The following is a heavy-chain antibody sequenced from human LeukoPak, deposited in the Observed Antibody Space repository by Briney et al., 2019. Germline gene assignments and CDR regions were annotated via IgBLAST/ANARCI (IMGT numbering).Heavy chain of an antibody. J-gene: IGHJ5*02. Sequence: GGSLRLSCAASGFTFSSYWMNWARQAPGKGLEWVSSISSSSYIYYADSVKGRFTISRDNAKNSLYLQMNSLRAEDTAVYYCARDRYYDSSGSNWFDPWGQGTLVTVSS. CDR2: ISSSSYI. V-gene: IGHV3-21*01. CDR1: GFTFSSYW. CDR3: ARDRYYDSSGSNWFDP. D-gene: IGHD3-22*01.